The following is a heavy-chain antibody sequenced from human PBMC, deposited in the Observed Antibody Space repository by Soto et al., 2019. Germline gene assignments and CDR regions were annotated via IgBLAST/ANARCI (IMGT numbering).Heavy chain of an antibody. J-gene: IGHJ6*02. D-gene: IGHD3-3*01. CDR1: GGSISSYY. Sequence: SETLSLTCTVSGGSISSYYWSWIRQPPGKGLEWIGYIYYSGSTNYNPSLKSRVTISVDTSKNQFSLKLSSVTAADTAVYYCARRRRITIFGVVDIGVDVWGQGTTGTVSS. CDR2: IYYSGST. CDR3: ARRRRITIFGVVDIGVDV. V-gene: IGHV4-59*01.